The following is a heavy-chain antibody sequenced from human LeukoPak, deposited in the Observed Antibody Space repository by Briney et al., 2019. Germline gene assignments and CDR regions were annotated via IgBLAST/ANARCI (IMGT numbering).Heavy chain of an antibody. J-gene: IGHJ4*02. CDR2: ISYDGSNK. V-gene: IGHV3-30*18. CDR1: GFTFSSYG. CDR3: AKDGAYSSGWYFDY. Sequence: GGSLRLSCAASGFTFSSYGMHWVRQAPGKGLEWVAVISYDGSNKYYADSVKGRFTISRDNSKNTLYLQMSSLRAEDTAVYYCAKDGAYSSGWYFDYWGQGTLVTVSS. D-gene: IGHD6-19*01.